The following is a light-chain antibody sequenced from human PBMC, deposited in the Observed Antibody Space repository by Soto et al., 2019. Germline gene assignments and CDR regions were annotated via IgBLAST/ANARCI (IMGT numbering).Light chain of an antibody. CDR1: QSVSSSY. J-gene: IGKJ5*01. Sequence: EIVLTQAPDTLSLSTGDRATLSCRASQSVSSSYLAWYQQKTGQAPRLLIYAASSRATGIPDRFSGSGYGTDFNLTISRLETGDFAVYYCQQYGSSPRTFGQGTRLEIK. CDR2: AAS. CDR3: QQYGSSPRT. V-gene: IGKV3-20*01.